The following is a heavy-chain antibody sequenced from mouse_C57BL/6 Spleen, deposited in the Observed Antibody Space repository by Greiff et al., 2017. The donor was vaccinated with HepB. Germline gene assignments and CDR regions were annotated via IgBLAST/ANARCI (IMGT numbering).Heavy chain of an antibody. J-gene: IGHJ4*01. CDR2: IDTEDGET. V-gene: IGHV14-2*01. D-gene: IGHD3-2*01. CDR1: GFNIKDYY. Sequence: EVQLQQSGAELVKPGASVKLSCTASGFNIKDYYMHWVKQRTEQGLEWIGRIDTEDGETKYAPKFQGKATITADTSSNTSYRQLSSLTAEDTDVYDRARGTETGAMDYWGQGTSVTVSS. CDR3: ARGTETGAMDY.